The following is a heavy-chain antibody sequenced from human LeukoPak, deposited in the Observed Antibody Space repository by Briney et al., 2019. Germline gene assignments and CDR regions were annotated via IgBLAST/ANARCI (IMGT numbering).Heavy chain of an antibody. CDR1: GGSISSSSYY. CDR3: ARGPTVTTLDY. CDR2: IYYSGST. Sequence: SETLSLTCTVSGGSISSSSYYWGWIRQPPGKGLEWIGSIYYSGSTYYNPSLKSRVTISVDTSKNQFSLKLSSVTAADTAVYYCARGPTVTTLDYWGQGTLVTVSS. V-gene: IGHV4-39*07. D-gene: IGHD4-17*01. J-gene: IGHJ4*02.